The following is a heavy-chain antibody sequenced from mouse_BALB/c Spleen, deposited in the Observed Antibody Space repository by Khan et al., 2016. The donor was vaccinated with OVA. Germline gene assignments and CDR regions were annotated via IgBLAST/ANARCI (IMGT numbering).Heavy chain of an antibody. CDR2: INTYTGEP. V-gene: IGHV9-3-1*01. Sequence: QIQLVQSGPELKKPGETLKISCKASGYTFTNNGMNWVKQNPGKGLKWMGWINTYTGEPTYVDDFKGRFAFSLETTATTAYLQINNLKNEDTATYFCARVGYAETMDYWGQGTSVTVSS. D-gene: IGHD2-14*01. CDR1: GYTFTNNG. CDR3: ARVGYAETMDY. J-gene: IGHJ4*01.